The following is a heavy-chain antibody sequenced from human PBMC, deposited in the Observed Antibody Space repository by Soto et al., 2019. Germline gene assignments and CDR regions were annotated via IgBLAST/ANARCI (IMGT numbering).Heavy chain of an antibody. Sequence: ASVKVSCKASGYTFTGYYMHWVRQAPGQGLEWMGWINPNSGGTNYAQKFQGRVTMTRDTSIGTAYMELSRLRSDDTAVYYCARVWSDMRIYYYYGMDVWGQGTTVTVSS. CDR1: GYTFTGYY. D-gene: IGHD3-10*01. J-gene: IGHJ6*02. CDR2: INPNSGGT. V-gene: IGHV1-2*02. CDR3: ARVWSDMRIYYYYGMDV.